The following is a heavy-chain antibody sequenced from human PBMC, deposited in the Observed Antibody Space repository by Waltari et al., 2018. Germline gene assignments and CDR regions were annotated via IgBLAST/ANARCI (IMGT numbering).Heavy chain of an antibody. V-gene: IGHV1-3*01. J-gene: IGHJ6*02. D-gene: IGHD6-13*01. CDR3: AREEIAAAGTHYYGMDV. CDR1: GYTFTSYA. Sequence: QVQLVQSGAEVKKPGASVKVSCKASGYTFTSYAMHWVRQAPGQRLEWMGWINAGNGNTKYSQKFQGRVTITRDTSASTAYMELSSLRSEDTAVYYCAREEIAAAGTHYYGMDVWGQGTTVTVSS. CDR2: INAGNGNT.